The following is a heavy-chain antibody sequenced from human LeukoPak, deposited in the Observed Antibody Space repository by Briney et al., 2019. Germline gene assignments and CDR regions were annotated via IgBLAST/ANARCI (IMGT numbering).Heavy chain of an antibody. J-gene: IGHJ4*02. V-gene: IGHV4-59*08. CDR3: ARRVTFGCYYVDY. Sequence: SETLSLTCTVSGGSISSYYWSWIRQPPGKGLEWIGYIYYSGGTNYNPSLKSRVTISVDTSKNQFSLKLSSVTAADTAVYYCARRVTFGCYYVDYWRQGTLVTVSS. D-gene: IGHD3-10*01. CDR2: IYYSGGT. CDR1: GGSISSYY.